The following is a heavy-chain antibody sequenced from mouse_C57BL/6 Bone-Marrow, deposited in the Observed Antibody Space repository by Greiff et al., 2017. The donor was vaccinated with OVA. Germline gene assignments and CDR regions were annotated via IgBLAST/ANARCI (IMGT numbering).Heavy chain of an antibody. CDR1: GYTFTSYG. J-gene: IGHJ2*01. CDR3: ARILYYYGSSYGYFDY. D-gene: IGHD1-1*01. CDR2: IYPRSGNT. V-gene: IGHV1-81*01. Sequence: VQLQQSGAELARPGASVKLSCKASGYTFTSYGISWVKQRTGQGLEWIGEIYPRSGNTYYNEKFKGKATLTADKSSSTAYMELRSLTSEDSAVYFCARILYYYGSSYGYFDYWGQGTTLTVSS.